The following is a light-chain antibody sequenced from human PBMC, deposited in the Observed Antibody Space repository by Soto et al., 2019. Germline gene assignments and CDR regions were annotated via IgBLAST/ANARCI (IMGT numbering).Light chain of an antibody. Sequence: EIVMTQSPATLSVSPGERATLSCRASQSVSNNLAWYQQKPGQAPRLLIYGASSRATGIPDRFSGSGSGTEFTLTISSLQSEDFAVYYCQQYNNWPPWTFGQGTKVDIK. CDR2: GAS. CDR1: QSVSNN. V-gene: IGKV3D-15*01. J-gene: IGKJ1*01. CDR3: QQYNNWPPWT.